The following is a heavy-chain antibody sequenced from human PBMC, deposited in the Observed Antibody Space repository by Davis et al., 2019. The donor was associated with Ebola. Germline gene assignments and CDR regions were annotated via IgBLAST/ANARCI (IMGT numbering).Heavy chain of an antibody. J-gene: IGHJ2*01. CDR1: GYNFANYW. CDR2: IYPDDSDI. D-gene: IGHD6-6*01. Sequence: GESLKISCKGSGYNFANYWIGWVRQMPGKGLEWMGIIYPDDSDIRYSPSFQDQVTISGDQSISAAYLQWSSLKASDTAMYYCARLMYSTSSSDWYFDLWGRGTLVTVSS. V-gene: IGHV5-51*01. CDR3: ARLMYSTSSSDWYFDL.